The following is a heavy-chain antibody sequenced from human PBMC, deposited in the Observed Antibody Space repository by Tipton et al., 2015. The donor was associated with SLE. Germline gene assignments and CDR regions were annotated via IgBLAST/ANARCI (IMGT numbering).Heavy chain of an antibody. CDR3: ARSYCSDDECQTAFWVDP. CDR2: ISYIGST. V-gene: IGHV4-31*03. CDR1: GASINSGDYY. Sequence: LRLSCTVSGASINSGDYYWSWIRQHPGKGLEWIGYISYIGSTYYNPSLKSRLIISVDTSKNQVSLKLSSVTAADTAVYYCARSYCSDDECQTAFWVDPWGQGTLVTVSS. J-gene: IGHJ5*02. D-gene: IGHD2-15*01.